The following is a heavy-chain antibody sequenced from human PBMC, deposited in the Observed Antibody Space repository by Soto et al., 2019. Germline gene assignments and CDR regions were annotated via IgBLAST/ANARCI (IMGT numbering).Heavy chain of an antibody. CDR2: IDPSYSYT. CDR1: GYSFTSYW. J-gene: IGHJ5*02. CDR3: ARQQYSSNKWFDP. V-gene: IGHV5-10-1*01. Sequence: GESLKISCKGSGYSFTSYWISWVRQMPVKGLEFMGSIDPSYSYTKFSPSFQGHVTISAYNSISTSYLQWSSLKASYTAMYYCARQQYSSNKWFDPWGQGTLVTVSS. D-gene: IGHD6-19*01.